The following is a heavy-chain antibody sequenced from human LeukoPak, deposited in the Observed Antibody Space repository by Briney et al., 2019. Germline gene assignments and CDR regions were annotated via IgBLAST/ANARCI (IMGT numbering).Heavy chain of an antibody. CDR1: GFTFSIYS. J-gene: IGHJ5*01. V-gene: IGHV3-48*04. D-gene: IGHD1-20*01. Sequence: GGPLRLSCAASGFTFSIYSMSWVRQAPGKGLEWVSYITRSSSTIYYADSVKGRFTISRDNAKNSLYLQMNSLRAEDTAVYFCARGSVTGTTEWFDSWGQGTLVTVSS. CDR3: ARGSVTGTTEWFDS. CDR2: ITRSSSTI.